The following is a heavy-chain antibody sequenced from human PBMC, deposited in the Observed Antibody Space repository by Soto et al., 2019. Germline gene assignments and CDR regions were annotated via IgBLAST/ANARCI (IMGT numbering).Heavy chain of an antibody. J-gene: IGHJ5*02. D-gene: IGHD3-10*01. CDR3: ARGGRITRVRGVIRTNWFDP. CDR1: GGSFSGYY. Sequence: PSETLSLTCAVYGGSFSGYYWSWIRQPPGKGLEWIGEINHSGSTNYNPSLKSRVTISVDTSKNQFSLKLSSVTAADTAVYYCARGGRITRVRGVIRTNWFDPWGQGNLVTVSS. V-gene: IGHV4-34*01. CDR2: INHSGST.